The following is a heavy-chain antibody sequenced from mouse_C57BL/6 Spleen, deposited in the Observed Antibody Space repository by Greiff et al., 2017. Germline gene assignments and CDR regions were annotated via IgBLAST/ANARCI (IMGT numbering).Heavy chain of an antibody. CDR3: ARGVFDY. J-gene: IGHJ2*01. CDR1: GYTFTSYW. Sequence: VQLQQPGTELVKPGASVTLSCKASGYTFTSYWMHWLKQRPGQGLVWIGNINPSNGGTNYNEKFKSQATLTLDKSSSTAYMQRSRLTAEDSAVYYCARGVFDYWGQGTTRTDSS. V-gene: IGHV1-53*01. CDR2: INPSNGGT.